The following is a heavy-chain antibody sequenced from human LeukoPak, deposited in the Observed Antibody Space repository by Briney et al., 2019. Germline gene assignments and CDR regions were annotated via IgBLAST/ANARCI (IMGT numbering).Heavy chain of an antibody. CDR2: ISYDGSNK. CDR1: GFTFSSYA. J-gene: IGHJ4*02. Sequence: GGSLRLSCAASGFTFSSYAMHWVRQAPGKGLEWVAVISYDGSNKYYADSVKGRFTISRDNSKNTLYLQMNSLRAEDTAVYYCAKESPIFATIFGVAPRGYFDYWGQGTLVTVSS. CDR3: AKESPIFATIFGVAPRGYFDY. V-gene: IGHV3-30-3*01. D-gene: IGHD3-3*01.